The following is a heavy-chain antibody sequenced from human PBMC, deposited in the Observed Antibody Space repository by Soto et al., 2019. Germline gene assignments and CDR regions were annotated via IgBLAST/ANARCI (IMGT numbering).Heavy chain of an antibody. CDR1: GYTFTGYY. Sequence: ASVKVSCKASGYTFTGYYMHWVRQAPGQGLEWMGWINPNSGGTNYAQKFQGWVTMTRDTSISTAYMELSRLRSDDTAVYYCAVTLVGAAPPGAAGAFDIWGQGTMVTVSS. CDR2: INPNSGGT. J-gene: IGHJ3*02. V-gene: IGHV1-2*04. D-gene: IGHD1-26*01. CDR3: AVTLVGAAPPGAAGAFDI.